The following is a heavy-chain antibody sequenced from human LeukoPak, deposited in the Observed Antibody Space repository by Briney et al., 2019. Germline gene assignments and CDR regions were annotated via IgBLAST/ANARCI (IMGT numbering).Heavy chain of an antibody. V-gene: IGHV4-59*12. Sequence: SETLSLTCTVSGGSISSYYWSWIWQPPGKGLEWIGSIYYSGSTYYNPSLKSRVTISVDTSKNQFSLKLSSVTAADTAVYYCARDHYYDSSGYYYTPFDYWGQGTLVTVSS. D-gene: IGHD3-22*01. CDR2: IYYSGST. CDR3: ARDHYYDSSGYYYTPFDY. CDR1: GGSISSYY. J-gene: IGHJ4*02.